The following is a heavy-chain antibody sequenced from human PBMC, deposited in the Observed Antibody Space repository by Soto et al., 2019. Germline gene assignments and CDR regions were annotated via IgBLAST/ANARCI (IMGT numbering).Heavy chain of an antibody. CDR3: ARESFGPAYYYDSSGYYYDD. J-gene: IGHJ4*02. Sequence: GGSLRLSCAASGFTFSSYWMSWVRQAPGKGLEWVANIKQDGSEKYYVDSVKGRFTISRDNAKNSLYLQMNSLRAEDTAVYYCARESFGPAYYYDSSGYYYDDWGQGTLVTVSS. D-gene: IGHD3-22*01. CDR1: GFTFSSYW. V-gene: IGHV3-7*05. CDR2: IKQDGSEK.